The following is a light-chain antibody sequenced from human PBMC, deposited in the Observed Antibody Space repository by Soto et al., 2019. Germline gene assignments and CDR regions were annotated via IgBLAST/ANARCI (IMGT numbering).Light chain of an antibody. J-gene: IGKJ3*01. V-gene: IGKV3-11*01. CDR2: DAS. CDR1: QSISSY. Sequence: EIVLTQSPATLSLSPGERATLSCRASQSISSYLAWYQQKPGQAPRLLIYDASNRATGIPARFSGSGSGTDFTLTISSLEPEDFAVYYCQHRSNWPLFGPGTKVDIK. CDR3: QHRSNWPL.